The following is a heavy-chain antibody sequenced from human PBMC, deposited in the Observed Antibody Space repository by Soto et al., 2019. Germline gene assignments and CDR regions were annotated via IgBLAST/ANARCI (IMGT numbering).Heavy chain of an antibody. Sequence: GGSLRLSCEASGFTFSSYAMSWVRQAPGKGLEWVSSINYSGGTTYYADSLKGRFTISRDNSRNTLYLQMNSLRAEDTAVYYCAKVPTGEMPTVFQAFDIWGQGTMVTVSS. V-gene: IGHV3-23*01. CDR3: AKVPTGEMPTVFQAFDI. CDR2: INYSGGTT. D-gene: IGHD4-4*01. J-gene: IGHJ3*02. CDR1: GFTFSSYA.